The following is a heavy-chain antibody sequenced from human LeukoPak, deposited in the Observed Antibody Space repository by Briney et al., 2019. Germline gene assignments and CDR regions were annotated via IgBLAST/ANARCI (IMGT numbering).Heavy chain of an antibody. J-gene: IGHJ6*02. CDR2: IRSKANSYAT. CDR3: TRGYSYAGDV. V-gene: IGHV3-73*01. Sequence: PGGSLRLSWAASGFTFSGSAMPWVRQASGKGLEWVGRIRSKANSYATAYAASVKGRFTISRDDSKNTAYLQMNSLKTEDTAVYYCTRGYSYAGDVWGQGTAVTVSS. CDR1: GFTFSGSA. D-gene: IGHD5-18*01.